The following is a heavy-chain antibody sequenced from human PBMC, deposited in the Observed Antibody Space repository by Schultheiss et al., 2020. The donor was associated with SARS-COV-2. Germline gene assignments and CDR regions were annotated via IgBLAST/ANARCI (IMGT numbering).Heavy chain of an antibody. Sequence: GGSLRLSCSTFGMSFSAYSLEWVRQAPGKGLEWVSFIDRRSRYITYAESVKGRFTVSRDNSKNTLYLQMNSLATEDTAVYYCAKSDKVRQNGIDYWGQGTLVTVSS. V-gene: IGHV3-21*01. J-gene: IGHJ4*02. D-gene: IGHD1-1*01. CDR2: IDRRSRYI. CDR3: AKSDKVRQNGIDY. CDR1: GMSFSAYS.